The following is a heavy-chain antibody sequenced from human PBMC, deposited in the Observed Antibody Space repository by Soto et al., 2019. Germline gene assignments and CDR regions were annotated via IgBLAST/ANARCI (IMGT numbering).Heavy chain of an antibody. D-gene: IGHD6-6*01. CDR1: VGSISSYY. J-gene: IGHJ6*02. CDR2: IYDSGST. Sequence: PSETLSLTCTVSVGSISSYYWSWIRQPPGKGLEWIGYIYDSGSTNYNPSLKSRVTISVDTSKNQFSLKLTSVTAADTAVYYCAAPPRYWGRGTTVTVSS. CDR3: AAPPRY. V-gene: IGHV4-59*01.